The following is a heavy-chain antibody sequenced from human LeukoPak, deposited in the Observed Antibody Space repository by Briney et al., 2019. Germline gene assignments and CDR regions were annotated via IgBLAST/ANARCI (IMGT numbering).Heavy chain of an antibody. CDR3: ARDRNLWFGESRSKYFDY. Sequence: PGGSLRLSCAASGFTFSSYSMNWVRQAPGKGLEWVSSISSSSSYIYYADSVKGRFTISRDNAKNSLYLQMNSLRAEDTAVYYCARDRNLWFGESRSKYFDYWGQGTLVTVSS. V-gene: IGHV3-21*01. CDR2: ISSSSSYI. CDR1: GFTFSSYS. J-gene: IGHJ4*02. D-gene: IGHD3-10*01.